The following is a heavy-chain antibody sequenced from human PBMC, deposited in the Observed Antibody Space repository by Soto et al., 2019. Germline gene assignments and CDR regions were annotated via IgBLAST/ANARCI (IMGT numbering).Heavy chain of an antibody. CDR3: ARNGALDY. CDR1: GGSISSGDYY. CDR2: ILYSGTT. J-gene: IGHJ4*02. V-gene: IGHV4-30-4*01. Sequence: SETLSLTCTVSGGSISSGDYYWSWIRQPPGKGLEWIGYILYSGTTNYNPSLESRLTISVDTSKNQFSLKLTSVTAADTAVYYCARNGALDYWGRGTLVTVSS. D-gene: IGHD2-8*01.